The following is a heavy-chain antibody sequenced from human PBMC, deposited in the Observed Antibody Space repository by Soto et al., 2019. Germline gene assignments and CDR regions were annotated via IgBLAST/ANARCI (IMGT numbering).Heavy chain of an antibody. CDR2: IYDNGNT. CDR3: ARVGGWFDP. Sequence: SETLSLTCAVSGGSLSSGCYSWNWIRQPPGKALEWIGYIYDNGNTYYNPSLKSRVSISVARSKNQFSLNLTSVTAADTAVYFWARVGGWFDPWGQGILLSVSS. CDR1: GGSLSSGCYS. J-gene: IGHJ5*02. V-gene: IGHV4-30-2*01. D-gene: IGHD3-16*01.